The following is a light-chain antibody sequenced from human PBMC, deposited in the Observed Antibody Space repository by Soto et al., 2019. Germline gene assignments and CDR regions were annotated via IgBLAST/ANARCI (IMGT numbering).Light chain of an antibody. CDR3: QQANSFPLT. J-gene: IGKJ4*01. Sequence: DIQMTHSPSSLSASVGDRVTITCRASQSISSNLNWYQQKPGKAPNVLIYAASSLHSGVPSRFSGSGSGTDFTLTISSLQPEDFATYYCQQANSFPLTFGGGTKVDI. CDR1: QSISSN. CDR2: AAS. V-gene: IGKV1-12*01.